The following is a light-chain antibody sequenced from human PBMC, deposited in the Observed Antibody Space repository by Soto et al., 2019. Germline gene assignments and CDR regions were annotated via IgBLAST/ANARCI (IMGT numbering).Light chain of an antibody. Sequence: EIVLTQSPGTLSLSPGERASLSCRASRNVGRHLAWYQHQPGQAPRLLIYDASKRATGIPARFSGSGSGTDFTLTISSLEPEDFALYYCQQPESWPKTFGQGTKVEI. CDR1: RNVGRH. J-gene: IGKJ2*01. V-gene: IGKV3-11*01. CDR2: DAS. CDR3: QQPESWPKT.